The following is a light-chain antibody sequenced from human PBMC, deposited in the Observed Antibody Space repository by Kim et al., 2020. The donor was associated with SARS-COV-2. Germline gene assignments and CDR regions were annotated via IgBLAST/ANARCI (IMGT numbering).Light chain of an antibody. CDR3: QSYNRSNVV. V-gene: IGLV6-57*03. CDR1: SGRFVDNC. Sequence: KTGTSCCTRCSGRFVDNCVQWYQQRPGGVPSDVISEDDQRPSGVSDRFSGSIDNSSCSASLTISGLKTEDEADYYCQSYNRSNVVFGGGTKLNVL. J-gene: IGLJ2*01. CDR2: EDD.